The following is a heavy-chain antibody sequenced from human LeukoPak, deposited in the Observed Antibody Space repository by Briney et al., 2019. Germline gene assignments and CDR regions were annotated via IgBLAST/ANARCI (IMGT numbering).Heavy chain of an antibody. CDR3: AKDRRAPARSEYFQH. V-gene: IGHV3-30*18. CDR2: ISYDGSNK. J-gene: IGHJ1*01. CDR1: GFTFSSYG. Sequence: PGRSLRLSCAASGFTFSSYGMHWVRQAPGKGLEWVAVISYDGSNKYYADSVKGRFTISRDNSKNTLYLQMNSLRAEDTAVYYCAKDRRAPARSEYFQHWGQGTLVTVSS. D-gene: IGHD2-2*01.